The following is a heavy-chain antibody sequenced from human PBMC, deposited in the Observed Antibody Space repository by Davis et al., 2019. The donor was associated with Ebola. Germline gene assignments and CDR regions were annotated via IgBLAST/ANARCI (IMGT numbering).Heavy chain of an antibody. Sequence: HTGGSLRLFCAASGFTSRSYYMHWVRQVSGKGLVWVSGIDPDGSRVSYADSVKGRFTISRDNAKDTVYLQMNSLRAEDTAVYYCARDLIKSRSGSESPFDPWGQGTLVTVSS. D-gene: IGHD3-3*01. CDR3: ARDLIKSRSGSESPFDP. CDR2: IDPDGSRV. V-gene: IGHV3-74*01. J-gene: IGHJ5*02. CDR1: GFTSRSYY.